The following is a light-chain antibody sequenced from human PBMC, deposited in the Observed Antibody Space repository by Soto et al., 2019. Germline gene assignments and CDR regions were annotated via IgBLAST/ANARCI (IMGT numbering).Light chain of an antibody. CDR3: QQYNAYPRT. V-gene: IGKV1-5*03. Sequence: DIQMTQSPSTLSASVGDRVTITCRANQTVGIWLAWYQQKPGKAPKVLIYKVSTLERGVPSRFSGSGSETEFTLTISSLQPDDFATYYCQQYNAYPRTFGQGTKVEIK. CDR1: QTVGIW. J-gene: IGKJ1*01. CDR2: KVS.